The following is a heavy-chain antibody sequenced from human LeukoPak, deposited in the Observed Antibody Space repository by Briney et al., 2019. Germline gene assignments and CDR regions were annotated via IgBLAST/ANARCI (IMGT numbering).Heavy chain of an antibody. CDR2: IYYSGST. CDR1: GGSISSSSYY. V-gene: IGHV4-39*01. J-gene: IGHJ4*02. D-gene: IGHD6-13*01. Sequence: PSETLSLTCTVSGGSISSSSYYWGWIRQPPGKGLEWIGSIYYSGSTYYNPSLKSRVTISVDTSKDQFSLKLSSVTAADTAVYYCALMSPVAAAGYWGQGTLVTVSS. CDR3: ALMSPVAAAGY.